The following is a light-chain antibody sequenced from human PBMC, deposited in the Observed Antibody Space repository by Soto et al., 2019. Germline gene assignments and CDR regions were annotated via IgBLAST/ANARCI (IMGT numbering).Light chain of an antibody. J-gene: IGLJ1*01. V-gene: IGLV2-23*03. CDR1: SSDVGSYNL. Sequence: QSALTQPASGSGSPGQSITISCTGTSSDVGSYNLVSWYQQHPGKAPKLMIYEGSKRPSGVSNRFSGSKSGNTASLTISGLQAEDEADYYCCSYAGSSTFLSVFGNGTKVTVL. CDR2: EGS. CDR3: CSYAGSSTFLSV.